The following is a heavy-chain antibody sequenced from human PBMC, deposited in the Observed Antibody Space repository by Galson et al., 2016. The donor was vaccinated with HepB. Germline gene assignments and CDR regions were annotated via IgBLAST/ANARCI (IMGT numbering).Heavy chain of an antibody. CDR1: GGTFNSYS. V-gene: IGHV1-69*13. CDR3: AAGGAAMVFDY. D-gene: IGHD5-18*01. J-gene: IGHJ4*02. Sequence: SVKVSCKASGGTFNSYSLNWVRQAPGQGLEWMAEIIPISGTSNYAQKFQGRVTITADESKSTAYMELSSLRSEDTAVYYCAAGGAAMVFDYWGQGTLVTVSS. CDR2: IIPISGTS.